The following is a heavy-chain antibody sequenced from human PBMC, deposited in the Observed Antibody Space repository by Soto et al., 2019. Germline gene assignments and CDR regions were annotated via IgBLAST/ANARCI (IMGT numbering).Heavy chain of an antibody. J-gene: IGHJ4*02. CDR1: GGSISSYY. CDR3: ARDYSSSSWSPYYFDY. D-gene: IGHD6-13*01. V-gene: IGHV4-4*07. CDR2: IYTSGST. Sequence: NPSETLSLTCTVSGGSISSYYWSWIRQPAGKGLEWIGRIYTSGSTNYNPSLKSRVTMSVYTSKNQFSLKLSSVTAADTAVYYCARDYSSSSWSPYYFDYWGQGTLVTVSS.